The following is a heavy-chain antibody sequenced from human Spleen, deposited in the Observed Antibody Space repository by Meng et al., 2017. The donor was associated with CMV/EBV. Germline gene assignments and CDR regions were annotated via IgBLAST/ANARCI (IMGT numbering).Heavy chain of an antibody. CDR2: IIPIFGTA. D-gene: IGHD6-19*01. V-gene: IGHV1-69*12. CDR1: GGIFSRYA. CDR3: ARDRTVAGTEYYFDY. J-gene: IGHJ4*02. Sequence: VPVVQAGAEVKEAGSSVKVPCKASGGIFSRYAIRWVRQAPGQGLEWMGGIIPIFGTANYAQKFQGRVTITADESTSTAYMELSSLRSEDTAVYYCARDRTVAGTEYYFDYWGQGTLVTVSS.